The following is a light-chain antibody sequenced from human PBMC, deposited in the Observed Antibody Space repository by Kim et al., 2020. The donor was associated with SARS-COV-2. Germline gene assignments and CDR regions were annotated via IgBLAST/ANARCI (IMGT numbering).Light chain of an antibody. CDR1: QSFDRNY. J-gene: IGKJ2*01. V-gene: IGKV3-20*01. CDR2: GAS. CDR3: QQYGSSRGA. Sequence: LSAGESATPSSRASQSFDRNYLAWYQHKPGQSPRLLIYGASTRATDIPDRFSGSGSGTDFTLTITRLQPEDFAVYYCQQYGSSRGAFGQGTKLEI.